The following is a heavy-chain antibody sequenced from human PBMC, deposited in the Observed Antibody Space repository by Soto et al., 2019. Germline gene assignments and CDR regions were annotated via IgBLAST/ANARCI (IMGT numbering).Heavy chain of an antibody. CDR3: ARDASGVLWFGEFDKEYYYYGMDV. J-gene: IGHJ6*02. CDR1: GGSISSGGYY. Sequence: PSETLSLTCTVSGGSISSGGYYWSWIRQHPGKGLEWIGYIYYSGSTYYNPSLKSRVTISVDTSKNQFSLKLSSVTAADTAVYYCARDASGVLWFGEFDKEYYYYGMDVWGQGTTVTVSS. D-gene: IGHD3-10*01. CDR2: IYYSGST. V-gene: IGHV4-31*03.